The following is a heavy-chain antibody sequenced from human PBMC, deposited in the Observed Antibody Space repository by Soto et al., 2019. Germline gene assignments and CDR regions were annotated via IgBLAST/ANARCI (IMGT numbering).Heavy chain of an antibody. D-gene: IGHD4-17*01. J-gene: IGHJ4*02. CDR2: INAGNGNT. CDR1: VYSFTIYA. V-gene: IGHV1-3*01. CDR3: ASGVTTDFDY. Sequence: ASVKVSYNASVYSFTIYAMHLVRQARGQRLEWMGWINAGNGNTKYAQKFQGRVTITRDTSTSTAYMELRSLRSDDTAVYYCASGVTTDFDYWGQGTLVTVSS.